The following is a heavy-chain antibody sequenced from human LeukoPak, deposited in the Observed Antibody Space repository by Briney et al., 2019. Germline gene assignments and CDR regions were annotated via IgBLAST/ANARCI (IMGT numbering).Heavy chain of an antibody. J-gene: IGHJ4*02. CDR1: GGSISSGGYY. CDR3: ARDLLRSYYDSSGSIDY. CDR2: IYYSGST. Sequence: SETLSLTCTVSGGSISSGGYYWSWIRQHPGKGLEWIGYIYYSGSTYYNPSLKSRVTISVDTSKNQFSLKLSSVTAADTAVYYCARDLLRSYYDSSGSIDYWGQGTLVTVSS. D-gene: IGHD3-22*01. V-gene: IGHV4-31*03.